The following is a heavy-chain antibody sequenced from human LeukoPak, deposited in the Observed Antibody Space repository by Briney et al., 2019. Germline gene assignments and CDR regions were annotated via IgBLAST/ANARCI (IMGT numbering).Heavy chain of an antibody. CDR2: IQNTGGT. CDR3: VKHGSGWSFDY. J-gene: IGHJ4*02. Sequence: SETLSLTCTVSSASISSYYWGWIRQSPGKGLEWIGYIQNTGGTNYNPSLKRRVSISKDTSKNQFSLQVRSVTAADTAVYYCVKHGSGWSFDYWGQGTLVTVS. CDR1: SASISSYY. V-gene: IGHV4-59*01. D-gene: IGHD6-19*01.